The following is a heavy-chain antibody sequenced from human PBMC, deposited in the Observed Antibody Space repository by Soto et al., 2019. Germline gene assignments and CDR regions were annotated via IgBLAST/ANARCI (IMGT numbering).Heavy chain of an antibody. V-gene: IGHV4-4*07. CDR2: VYSSGTT. CDR1: GGSINSYW. Sequence: SETLSVTCSVSGGSINSYWWSWIRQPAGKGLEWIGRVYSSGTTDYNPSLNSRATLSVETSKNQSSLKLSSVTAADTAVYYCARDIGSYAYGEGYWGQGIQVTVSS. D-gene: IGHD3-10*01. CDR3: ARDIGSYAYGEGY. J-gene: IGHJ4*02.